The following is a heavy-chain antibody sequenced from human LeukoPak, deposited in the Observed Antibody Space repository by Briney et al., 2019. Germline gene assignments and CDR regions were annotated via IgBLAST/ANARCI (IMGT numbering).Heavy chain of an antibody. CDR3: ARDRLRSAGGAFDP. V-gene: IGHV1-2*02. CDR1: GYTFTGYY. J-gene: IGHJ5*02. Sequence: ASVKVSCKASGYTFTGYYMHWVRQAPGQGLEWMGWINPNSGGTNYAQKFQGRVTMTRDTSVSTAYMELSRLRSDDTAVYYCARDRLRSAGGAFDPWGQGTLVTVSS. CDR2: INPNSGGT. D-gene: IGHD2-15*01.